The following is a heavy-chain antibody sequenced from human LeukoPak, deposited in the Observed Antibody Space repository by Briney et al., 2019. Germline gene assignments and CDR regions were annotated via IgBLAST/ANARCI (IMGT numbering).Heavy chain of an antibody. D-gene: IGHD6-13*01. V-gene: IGHV4-34*01. CDR3: ARGVYIAAAQYGY. Sequence: SETLSLTCAVSGGSFSGYYWTWIRQPPGKGLEWIGEINHSGNANYNPSLKSRVTISLDMSENHFSLKLTSVTAADTAVYYCARGVYIAAAQYGYWGQGTLVTVSS. CDR2: INHSGNA. J-gene: IGHJ4*02. CDR1: GGSFSGYY.